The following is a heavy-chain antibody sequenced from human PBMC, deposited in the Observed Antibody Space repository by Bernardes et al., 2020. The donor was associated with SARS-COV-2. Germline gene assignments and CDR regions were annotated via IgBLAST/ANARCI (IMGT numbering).Heavy chain of an antibody. CDR1: GFTFRDYT. Sequence: GGSLRLSCVGSGFTFRDYTIHWVRQSPGKGLEWVSLINWDGAVTNYADSVKGRFTISRDNNKNSLYLQMSSLTTEDTALYYCTRDRGFSYGYCDYWGQGTLVTVSS. J-gene: IGHJ4*02. D-gene: IGHD5-18*01. CDR2: INWDGAVT. V-gene: IGHV3-43*01. CDR3: TRDRGFSYGYCDY.